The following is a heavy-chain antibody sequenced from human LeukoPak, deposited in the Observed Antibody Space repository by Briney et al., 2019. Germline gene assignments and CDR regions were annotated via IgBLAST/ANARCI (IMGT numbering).Heavy chain of an antibody. CDR3: AREGFTSDFDY. V-gene: IGHV3-30*04. CDR2: ISYDGSNK. Sequence: GGSLRLSCAASGLTFSSYAMHWVRQAPGKGLEWVAVISYDGSNKYYADSVKGRFTISRDNSKNTLYLQMNSLRAEDTAVYYCAREGFTSDFDYWGQGTLVTVSS. CDR1: GLTFSSYA. J-gene: IGHJ4*02.